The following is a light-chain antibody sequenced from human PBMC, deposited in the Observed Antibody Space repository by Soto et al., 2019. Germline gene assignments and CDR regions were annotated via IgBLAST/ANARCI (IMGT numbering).Light chain of an antibody. CDR1: QSLNNR. V-gene: IGKV1-5*01. Sequence: DIEMTQSPSTLSASVGDRVTITCRASQSLNNRLAWYQQKPGKAPKLLIYDASTLESGVSSRFSGTGSGTEFTLTLSSLQPEDFATYYCQHYNSYSEAFGLGTKVDIK. J-gene: IGKJ1*01. CDR2: DAS. CDR3: QHYNSYSEA.